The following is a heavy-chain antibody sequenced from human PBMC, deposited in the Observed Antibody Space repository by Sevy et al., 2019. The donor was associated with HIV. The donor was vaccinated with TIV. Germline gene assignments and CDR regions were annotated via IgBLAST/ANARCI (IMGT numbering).Heavy chain of an antibody. CDR1: GFTFNNAW. V-gene: IGHV3-15*01. J-gene: IGHJ4*02. CDR2: IKSKTDGGTT. CDR3: TTEALTIYGVVL. D-gene: IGHD3-3*01. Sequence: GGSLRLSCAASGFTFNNAWMSWVRQAPGKGPEWVGRIKSKTDGGTTDYAAPVKGRFTISRDDSKKTLYLQMNSLKSEDTAVYYCTTEALTIYGVVLWGQGTLVTVSS.